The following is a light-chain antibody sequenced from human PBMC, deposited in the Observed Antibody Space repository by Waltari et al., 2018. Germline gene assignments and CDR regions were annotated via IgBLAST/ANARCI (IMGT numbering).Light chain of an antibody. J-gene: IGKJ2*01. CDR3: QQRSNWRYT. V-gene: IGKV3-11*01. Sequence: EIVLNQSPATLSLSPGERATLSCRASQSVSSYLAWYQQKPGQAPRLLIYDASNRATGIPARFSGSGSGTDFTLTISSLEPEDFAVYYCQQRSNWRYTFGQGTKLEIK. CDR1: QSVSSY. CDR2: DAS.